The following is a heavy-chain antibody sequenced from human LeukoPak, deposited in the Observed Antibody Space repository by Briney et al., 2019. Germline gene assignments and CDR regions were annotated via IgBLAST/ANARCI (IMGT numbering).Heavy chain of an antibody. CDR1: GFTFSSYS. CDR2: ISSSSSYI. V-gene: IGHV3-21*04. Sequence: PGGSLRLSCAASGFTFSSYSMNWVRQAPGKGLEWVSSISSSSSYIYYADSVKGRFTISRDNAKNSLYLQMNSLRAEDTAVYYCAREATGDYYYYMDVWGKGTTVTVSS. J-gene: IGHJ6*03. CDR3: AREATGDYYYYMDV.